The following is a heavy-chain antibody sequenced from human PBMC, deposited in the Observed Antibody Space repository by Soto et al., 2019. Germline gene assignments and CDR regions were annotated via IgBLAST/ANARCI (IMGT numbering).Heavy chain of an antibody. CDR1: GFTFSSYG. CDR3: AKLALIAAAGTTPLFDY. Sequence: GGSLRLSCAASGFTFSSYGMHWVRQAPGKGLEWVAVISCDGSNKYYADSVKGRFTISRDNSKNTLYLQMNSLRAEDTAVYYCAKLALIAAAGTTPLFDYWGQGTLVTVSS. J-gene: IGHJ4*02. D-gene: IGHD6-13*01. CDR2: ISCDGSNK. V-gene: IGHV3-30*18.